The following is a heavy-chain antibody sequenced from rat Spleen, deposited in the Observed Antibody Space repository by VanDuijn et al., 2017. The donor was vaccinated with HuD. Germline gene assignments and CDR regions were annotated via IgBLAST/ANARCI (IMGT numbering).Heavy chain of an antibody. V-gene: IGHV5-29*01. CDR2: ISYDGSST. CDR1: GFTFSDYY. CDR3: ARQGQGFAY. Sequence: EVQLVESGGGLVQPGRSLKLSCAASGFTFSDYYMAWVRQAPTKGLEWGATISYDGSSTYYRDAVKGRFTISRDNAKSTLYLQMDSLRSEDTATYYCARQGQGFAYWGQGTLVTVSS. J-gene: IGHJ3*01.